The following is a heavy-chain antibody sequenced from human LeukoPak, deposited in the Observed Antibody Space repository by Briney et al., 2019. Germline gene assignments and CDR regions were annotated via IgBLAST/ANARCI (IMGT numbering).Heavy chain of an antibody. J-gene: IGHJ4*02. CDR2: ISSSGSTI. D-gene: IGHD5-18*01. Sequence: GGSLRLSCAASGFTFSDYYMSWIRQAPGKGLEWVSYISSSGSTIYYADCVKGRFTISRDNSKNTLYLQMSSLRAEDTAVYYCVTHTAMANFHYWGQGTLVTVSS. CDR3: VTHTAMANFHY. CDR1: GFTFSDYY. V-gene: IGHV3-11*04.